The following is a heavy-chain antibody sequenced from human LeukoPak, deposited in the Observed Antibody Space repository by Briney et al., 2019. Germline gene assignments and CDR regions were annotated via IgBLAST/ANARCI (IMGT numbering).Heavy chain of an antibody. CDR2: IYTSGST. CDR3: ASLHYYDSSGYRDY. V-gene: IGHV4-4*07. Sequence: SETLSLTCTVSGGSISSYYWSWIRQPAGKGLEWIGRIYTSGSTNYNPSLKSRVTMSVDTSKNQFSLKLSSVTAADTAVYYCASLHYYDSSGYRDYWGQGTLVTVSS. J-gene: IGHJ4*02. D-gene: IGHD3-22*01. CDR1: GGSISSYY.